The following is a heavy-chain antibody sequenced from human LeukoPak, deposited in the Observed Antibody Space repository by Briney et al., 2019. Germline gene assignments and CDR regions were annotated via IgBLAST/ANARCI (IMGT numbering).Heavy chain of an antibody. J-gene: IGHJ4*02. CDR1: GGSISSSSYY. V-gene: IGHV4-39*01. CDR3: ARLLYDRSGYYYFDY. Sequence: KPSETLSLTCTVSGGSISSSSYYWGWIRQPPGKGLEWIGSLYYSGSTYYNLSLKSRVTISVDTSKNQFSLKLSSVTAADTAVYYCARLLYDRSGYYYFDYWGQGTLVTVSS. CDR2: LYYSGST. D-gene: IGHD3-22*01.